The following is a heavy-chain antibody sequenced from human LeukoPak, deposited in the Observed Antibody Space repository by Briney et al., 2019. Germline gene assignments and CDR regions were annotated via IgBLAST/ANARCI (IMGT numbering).Heavy chain of an antibody. CDR3: RTDRYGDYGDYIDY. V-gene: IGHV1-2*02. Sequence: ASMKVSCKASGYTFTGSFFHWWHKPPEQGLEWMGWINPNSGGTNYAQKFQGRVTMTRDTSISTAYMEPSRLRSDDTAVYYCRTDRYGDYGDYIDYWGQGTLVTVSS. CDR1: GYTFTGSF. D-gene: IGHD4-17*01. CDR2: INPNSGGT. J-gene: IGHJ4*02.